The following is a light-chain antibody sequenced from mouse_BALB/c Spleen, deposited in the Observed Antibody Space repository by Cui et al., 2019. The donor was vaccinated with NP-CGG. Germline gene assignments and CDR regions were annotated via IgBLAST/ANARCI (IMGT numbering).Light chain of an antibody. CDR2: GTN. J-gene: IGLJ1*01. CDR3: ALWYSNHWV. Sequence: QAVLPQESPLTTSPGETVTLTCRSSTGAVTTNNYANWVQEKPDHLFTGLIGGTNNRAPGVPARFSGSLIGDKAALTITGAQTEDEAIYFCALWYSNHWVFGGGTKLTVL. CDR1: TGAVTTNNY. V-gene: IGLV1*01.